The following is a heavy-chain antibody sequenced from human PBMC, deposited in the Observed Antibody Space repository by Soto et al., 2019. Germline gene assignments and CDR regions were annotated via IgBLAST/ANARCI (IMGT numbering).Heavy chain of an antibody. CDR1: GFIFSDHY. CDR2: VRNKANGYTT. CDR3: VKIYCTGPSCALHYYYMDV. V-gene: IGHV3-72*01. J-gene: IGHJ6*03. Sequence: GGSLRLSCAASGFIFSDHYMDWVRQAPGEGLAWVGRVRNKANGYTTEYAASVKGRFSISRDDSKNTMFLHMNSLKTEDTAVYYCVKIYCTGPSCALHYYYMDVWGKGTTVTVSS. D-gene: IGHD2-8*02.